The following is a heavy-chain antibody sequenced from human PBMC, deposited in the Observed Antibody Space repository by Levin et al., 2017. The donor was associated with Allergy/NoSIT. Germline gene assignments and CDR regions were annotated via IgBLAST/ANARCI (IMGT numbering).Heavy chain of an antibody. J-gene: IGHJ6*02. CDR2: INRDGSEE. V-gene: IGHV3-7*01. CDR3: ARGHYQLEV. Sequence: GGSLRLSCAASGFTFTTYWMSWVRQAPGKGLEWVASINRDGSEEYYVDSVKGRFIISRDNAKNSLYMQMNSLRAEDTAVFFCARGHYQLEVWGQGTTVTVSS. CDR1: GFTFTTYW. D-gene: IGHD3-10*01.